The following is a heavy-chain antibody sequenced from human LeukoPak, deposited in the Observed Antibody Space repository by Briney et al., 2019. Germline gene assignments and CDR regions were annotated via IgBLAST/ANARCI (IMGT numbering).Heavy chain of an antibody. CDR2: ISAYNGNT. V-gene: IGHV1-18*01. Sequence: ASVKVSCKASGYTFTSYGISWVRQAPGQGLEWMGWISAYNGNTNYAQKLQGRVTMTTDTSTSTAYMELRRLRSDDTAVYYCARVGRGMYYYDSSGYYPLDYWGQGTLVTVSS. CDR3: ARVGRGMYYYDSSGYYPLDY. CDR1: GYTFTSYG. J-gene: IGHJ4*02. D-gene: IGHD3-22*01.